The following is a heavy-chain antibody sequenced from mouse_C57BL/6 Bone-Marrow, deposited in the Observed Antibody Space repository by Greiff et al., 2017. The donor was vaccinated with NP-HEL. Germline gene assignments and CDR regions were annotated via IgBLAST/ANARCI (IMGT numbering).Heavy chain of an antibody. CDR2: FYPGSGSI. CDR3: ARQYITTVVATRGAMDY. J-gene: IGHJ4*01. V-gene: IGHV1-62-2*01. CDR1: GYTFTEYT. D-gene: IGHD1-1*01. Sequence: VQLQQSGAELVKPGASVKLSCKASGYTFTEYTIHWVKQRSGQGLEWIGWFYPGSGSIKYNEKFKDKATLTADKSSSTVYMELSRLTSEDSAVYFCARQYITTVVATRGAMDYWGQGTSVTVSS.